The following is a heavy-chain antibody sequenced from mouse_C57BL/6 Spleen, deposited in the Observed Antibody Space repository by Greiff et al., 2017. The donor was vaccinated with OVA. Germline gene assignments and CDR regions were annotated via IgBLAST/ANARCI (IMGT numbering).Heavy chain of an antibody. J-gene: IGHJ4*01. D-gene: IGHD2-1*01. Sequence: QVQLKESGAELVRPGASVTLSCKASGYTFTDYEMHWVKQTPVHGLEWIGAIDPETGGTAYNQKFKGKAILTADKSSSTAYMELRSLTSEDSAVYYCTRGGYTGNPYYAMDYWGQGTSVTVSS. CDR3: TRGGYTGNPYYAMDY. V-gene: IGHV1-15*01. CDR1: GYTFTDYE. CDR2: IDPETGGT.